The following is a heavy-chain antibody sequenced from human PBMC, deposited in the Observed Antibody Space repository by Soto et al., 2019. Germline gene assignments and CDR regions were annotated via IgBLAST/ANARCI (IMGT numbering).Heavy chain of an antibody. CDR3: ARGVRYYDFWSGYYADESGYFDY. CDR2: ISYDGSNK. J-gene: IGHJ4*02. D-gene: IGHD3-3*01. V-gene: IGHV3-30-3*01. CDR1: GFTFSSYA. Sequence: QVQLVESGGGVVQPGRSLRLSCAASGFTFSSYAMHWVRQAPGKGLEWVAVISYDGSNKYYADSVKGRFTISRDNSKNTXXLXMXXLRAEDTAVYYCARGVRYYDFWSGYYADESGYFDYWGQGTLVTVSS.